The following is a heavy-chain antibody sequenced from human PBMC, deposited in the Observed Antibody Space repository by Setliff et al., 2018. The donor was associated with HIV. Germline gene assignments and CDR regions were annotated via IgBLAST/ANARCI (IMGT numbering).Heavy chain of an antibody. Sequence: GGSLRLSCVASGLSVGDNYVAWVRLAPGRGLEWVSVIYPGGASFYSDSVKGRFTISRDNAKNSLYLQMNSLRVEDTAVYYCATDCAVVGGTGSLDSWGQGTLVTVSS. CDR3: ATDCAVVGGTGSLDS. V-gene: IGHV3-53*01. CDR1: GLSVGDNY. J-gene: IGHJ4*02. CDR2: IYPGGAS. D-gene: IGHD1-26*01.